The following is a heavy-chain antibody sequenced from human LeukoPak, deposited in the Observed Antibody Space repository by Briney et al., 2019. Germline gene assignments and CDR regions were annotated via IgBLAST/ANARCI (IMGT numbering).Heavy chain of an antibody. CDR2: IYYTGTT. V-gene: IGHV4-59*01. CDR1: GGSISSSY. Sequence: PSETLSLTCTVSGGSISSSYWSWIRQPPGKGLEWIGDIYYTGTTNYNPALKSRVTISVDTSKIQFSLNLSSVTPADTAVYYCARGRSGSRPGDYWGQGTLVTVSS. D-gene: IGHD1-26*01. CDR3: ARGRSGSRPGDY. J-gene: IGHJ4*02.